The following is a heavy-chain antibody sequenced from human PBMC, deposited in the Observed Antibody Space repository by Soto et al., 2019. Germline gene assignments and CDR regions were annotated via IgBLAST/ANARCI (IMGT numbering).Heavy chain of an antibody. CDR1: GGSISSYY. D-gene: IGHD3-22*01. V-gene: IGHV4-59*01. J-gene: IGHJ6*02. CDR2: IYYSGNT. CDR3: ARGEYYYDSSGYYFLSYYGMDV. Sequence: SETLSLTCTVSGGSISSYYWSWIRQPPGKGLEWIGYIYYSGNTNYNPSLKSRVTISVDTSKNQFSLKLSSVTAADTAVYYCARGEYYYDSSGYYFLSYYGMDVWGQGTTVTVSS.